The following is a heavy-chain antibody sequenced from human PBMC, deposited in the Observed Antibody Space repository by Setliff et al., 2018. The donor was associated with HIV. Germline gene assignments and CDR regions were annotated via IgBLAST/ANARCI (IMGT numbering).Heavy chain of an antibody. CDR1: GGSISSGGYY. CDR2: IYCSGNT. J-gene: IGHJ4*02. V-gene: IGHV4-31*03. Sequence: SETLSLTCTVSGGSISSGGYYWNWIRQHPGKGLEWIGYIYCSGNTYYNPSLKSRITIPLDTSKNQFSLKLSSVTAADTAVYYCARGIAAAGGYFDYWGPGTLVTVSS. CDR3: ARGIAAAGGYFDY. D-gene: IGHD6-13*01.